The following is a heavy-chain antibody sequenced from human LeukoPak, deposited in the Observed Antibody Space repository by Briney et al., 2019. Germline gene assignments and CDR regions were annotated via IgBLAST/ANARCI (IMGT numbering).Heavy chain of an antibody. J-gene: IGHJ4*02. CDR2: INSDGSST. Sequence: QPGGSLRLSCAASGFTFSSYWMHWVRQAPGKGLVWVSRINSDGSSTSYADSVKGRFTISRDNAKNTLYLQMNSLRAEDTAVYYCANNLVSAAGDHWGQGTLVSVSS. D-gene: IGHD6-25*01. CDR3: ANNLVSAAGDH. V-gene: IGHV3-74*01. CDR1: GFTFSSYW.